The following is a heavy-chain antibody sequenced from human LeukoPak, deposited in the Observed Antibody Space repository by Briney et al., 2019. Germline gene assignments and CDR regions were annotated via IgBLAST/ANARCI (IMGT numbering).Heavy chain of an antibody. CDR1: GFTFSSYS. Sequence: GGSLRLSCAASGFTFSSYSMNWVRQAPGKGLEWISYISDTGSTIYYADSVKGRFTMSRDNAKNSLYLQMNSLGAEDTAVYYCVRDKRFLRFIGDSWGQGTLVTVSS. CDR3: VRDKRFLRFIGDS. J-gene: IGHJ4*02. D-gene: IGHD2/OR15-2a*01. V-gene: IGHV3-48*03. CDR2: ISDTGSTI.